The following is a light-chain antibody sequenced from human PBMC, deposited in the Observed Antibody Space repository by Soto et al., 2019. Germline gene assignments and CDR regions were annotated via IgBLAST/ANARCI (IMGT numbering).Light chain of an antibody. J-gene: IGLJ1*01. V-gene: IGLV2-14*01. CDR2: DAS. CDR1: SSDVGGYNY. Sequence: QSALTQPASVSGPPGQSIAISCTGTSSDVGGYNYVTWYQQEPGKAPKLIIYDASYRPSGVSNRFSGSKSGNTASLIISGLQAEDEADYYCSSHSSGSTYVFGTGTKVTVL. CDR3: SSHSSGSTYV.